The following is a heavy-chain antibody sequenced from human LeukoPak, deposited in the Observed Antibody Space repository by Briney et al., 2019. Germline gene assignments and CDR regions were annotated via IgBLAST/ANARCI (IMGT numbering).Heavy chain of an antibody. CDR3: ARGGSSTWPPRPFDY. D-gene: IGHD6-13*01. CDR1: GYTFTGYY. CDR2: INPNSGGT. V-gene: IGHV1-2*02. Sequence: GASVKVSCKASGYTFTGYYMHWVRQAPGQGLECMGWINPNSGGTNYAQKFQGRVTMTRNTSISTAYMELSSLRSEDTAVYYCARGGSSTWPPRPFDYWGQGTLVTVSS. J-gene: IGHJ4*02.